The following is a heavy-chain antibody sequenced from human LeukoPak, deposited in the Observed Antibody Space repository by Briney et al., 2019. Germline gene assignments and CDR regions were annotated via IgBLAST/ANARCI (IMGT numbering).Heavy chain of an antibody. CDR2: INHSGST. Sequence: SETLSLTCAVYGGSFSGYYWSWIRQPPGKGLEWIGEINHSGSTNYNPSLKSRVTISVDTSKNQFSLKLSSVTAADTAVYYCARESHYGSGKDGMDVWGQGTTVTVSS. CDR3: ARESHYGSGKDGMDV. D-gene: IGHD3-10*01. J-gene: IGHJ6*02. V-gene: IGHV4-34*01. CDR1: GGSFSGYY.